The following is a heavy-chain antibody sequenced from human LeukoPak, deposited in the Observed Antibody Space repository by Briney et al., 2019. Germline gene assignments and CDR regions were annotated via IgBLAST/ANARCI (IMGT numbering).Heavy chain of an antibody. J-gene: IGHJ5*02. CDR1: GYTFTGYY. CDR2: INPNSGGT. V-gene: IGHV1-2*02. Sequence: VASVKVSCKASGYTFTGYYMHWVRQAPGQGLEWMGWINPNSGGTNYAQKFQGRVTMTRDTSTSTVYMELSSLRSEDTAVYYCARDPLGSPEDWFDPWGQGTLVTVSS. CDR3: ARDPLGSPEDWFDP. D-gene: IGHD2-15*01.